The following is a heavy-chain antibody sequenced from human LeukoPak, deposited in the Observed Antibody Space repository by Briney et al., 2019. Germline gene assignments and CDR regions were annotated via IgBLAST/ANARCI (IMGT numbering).Heavy chain of an antibody. CDR2: IYYSGST. Sequence: SETLSLTCTVSGGSISSSSYHWGWIRQPPGTGLEWIGSIYYSGSTYYNPSLKSRVTISVDTSKNQFSLKLSSVTAADTAVYYCARQGVAGGGIYFDYWGQGTLVTVSS. D-gene: IGHD6-19*01. CDR1: GGSISSSSYH. V-gene: IGHV4-39*01. J-gene: IGHJ4*02. CDR3: ARQGVAGGGIYFDY.